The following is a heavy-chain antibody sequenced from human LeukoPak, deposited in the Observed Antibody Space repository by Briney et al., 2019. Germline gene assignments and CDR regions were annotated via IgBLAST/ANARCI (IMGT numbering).Heavy chain of an antibody. Sequence: ASVKVSCKPSGGTFSRYAISWVRQAPGQGLEWVGGIIPLFDTANYAQKFQCRVTITADESTSTAYMERSSLRSEDTAVYYCARTGIAAREGNWFDPWGEGTLVTVSS. J-gene: IGHJ5*02. V-gene: IGHV1-69*13. CDR2: IIPLFDTA. CDR3: ARTGIAAREGNWFDP. D-gene: IGHD6-6*01. CDR1: GGTFSRYA.